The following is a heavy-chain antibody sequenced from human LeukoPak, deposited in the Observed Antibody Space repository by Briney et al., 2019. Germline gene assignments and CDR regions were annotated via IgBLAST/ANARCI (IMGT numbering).Heavy chain of an antibody. V-gene: IGHV4-30-4*01. J-gene: IGHJ5*02. CDR3: VRRSTSPNWFDP. CDR2: TYYNGNN. Sequence: SETLSLTCTVSGGSVSSASYSWSWIRQPPGKGLEWIGHTYYNGNNYYSPSLKSRATISLDTSNNQFSLRLSSVTAADTAVYYCVRRSTSPNWFDPWGQGTLVTVSS. D-gene: IGHD2-2*01. CDR1: GGSVSSASYS.